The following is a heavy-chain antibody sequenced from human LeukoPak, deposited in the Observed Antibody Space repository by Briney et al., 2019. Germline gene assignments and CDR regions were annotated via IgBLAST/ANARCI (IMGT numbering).Heavy chain of an antibody. CDR1: GYTFTNYG. Sequence: ASVKVSCKASGYTFTNYGISWVRQAPGQGLEWMGWISAYNGHTNYAQKLQGRVTMTRDTSTSTAYMELRSLRSDDPAVYYCAKGSGYEAQYYYYYMDVWGKGTTVTISS. CDR3: AKGSGYEAQYYYYYMDV. V-gene: IGHV1-18*01. J-gene: IGHJ6*03. D-gene: IGHD5-12*01. CDR2: ISAYNGHT.